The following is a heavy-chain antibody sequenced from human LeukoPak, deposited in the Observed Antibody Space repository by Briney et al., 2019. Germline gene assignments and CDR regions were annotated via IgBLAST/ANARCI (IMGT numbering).Heavy chain of an antibody. CDR1: GGSISSYY. J-gene: IGHJ4*02. CDR2: IYYSGST. Sequence: SETLSLTCTVSGGSISSYYWSWIRQPPGKGLEWIGYIYYSGSTNYNPSLKSRVTISVDTSKNQFSLKLSSVTAADMAVYYCACQRPRHYFDYWGQGTLVTVSS. V-gene: IGHV4-59*12. CDR3: ACQRPRHYFDY.